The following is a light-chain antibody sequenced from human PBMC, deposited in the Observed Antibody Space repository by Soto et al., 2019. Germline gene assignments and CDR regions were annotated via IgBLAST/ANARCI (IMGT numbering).Light chain of an antibody. J-gene: IGLJ2*01. CDR1: STDVGGYNY. CDR2: DVS. CDR3: SSYAGGNNLL. V-gene: IGLV2-8*01. Sequence: QSALTQPPSASGSPGQSVTISCTGTSTDVGGYNYVSWYQQYPGKAPKLMIYDVSKRPPGVPDRFSGSKSGNTASLTVSGLQAEDEADYYCSSYAGGNNLLFGGGTKLTVL.